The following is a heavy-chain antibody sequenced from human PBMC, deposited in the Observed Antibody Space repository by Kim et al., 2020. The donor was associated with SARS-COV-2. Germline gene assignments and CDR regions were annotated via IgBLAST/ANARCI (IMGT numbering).Heavy chain of an antibody. J-gene: IGHJ4*02. Sequence: GSTYYTPSLKSRVTISVDTSKNQFSLKLSSVTAADTAVYYCARAGKGFDYWGQGTLVTVSS. CDR3: ARAGKGFDY. V-gene: IGHV4-31*02. CDR2: GST. D-gene: IGHD3-10*01.